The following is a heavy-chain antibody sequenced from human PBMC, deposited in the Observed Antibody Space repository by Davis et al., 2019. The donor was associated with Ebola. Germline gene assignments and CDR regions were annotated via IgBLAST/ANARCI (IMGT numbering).Heavy chain of an antibody. CDR1: GYTFTGYY. Sequence: ASVKVSCKASGYTFTGYYVHWVRQTPGQGLEWMGWINPKSDGTNYAQKFQGRVTMTSDTSISTAYMDLGSLRSDDTAVYYCARGLIGRITYNWFDPWGQGTLVTVSS. V-gene: IGHV1-2*02. CDR2: INPKSDGT. J-gene: IGHJ5*02. CDR3: ARGLIGRITYNWFDP. D-gene: IGHD3-10*01.